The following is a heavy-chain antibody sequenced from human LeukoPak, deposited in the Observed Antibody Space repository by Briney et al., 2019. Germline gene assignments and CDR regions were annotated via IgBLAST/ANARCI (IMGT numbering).Heavy chain of an antibody. D-gene: IGHD6-13*01. V-gene: IGHV1-18*01. J-gene: IGHJ6*02. CDR2: ISAYNGNT. CDR3: ARDRRQQPCMDV. CDR1: GYTFTSYG. Sequence: ASVKVSCKASGYTFTSYGISWVRQAPGQGLEWMGWISAYNGNTNYAQKFQGRVTMTRDTSTSTVYMELSSLRSEDTAVYYCARDRRQQPCMDVWGQGTTVTVSS.